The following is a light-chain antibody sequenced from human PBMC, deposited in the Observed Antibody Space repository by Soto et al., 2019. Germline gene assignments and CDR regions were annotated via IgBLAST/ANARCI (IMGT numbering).Light chain of an antibody. J-gene: IGLJ2*01. CDR2: EVS. CDR1: SSDVGGYEY. Sequence: QSVLTQPPSASGSPGQSVTISCTGTSSDVGGYEYVSWYQQHPGKAPKLMSYEVSKRPAGVPDRFSGSKSGNTASLTVSGLQAEDEADYYCSSHSDSNNLVVFGGGTKLTVL. V-gene: IGLV2-8*01. CDR3: SSHSDSNNLVV.